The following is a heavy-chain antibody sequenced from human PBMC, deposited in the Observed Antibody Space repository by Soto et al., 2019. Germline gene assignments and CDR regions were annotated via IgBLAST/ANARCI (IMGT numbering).Heavy chain of an antibody. D-gene: IGHD4-17*01. CDR2: VSGNGGSK. CDR3: ARGTVPTFYYYGMDV. J-gene: IGHJ6*02. Sequence: EVQLVESGGGLVQPGGSLRLSCAASGFTFSSYAMHWVRQAPGKGLEYVSAVSGNGGSKYYANSVKGRFTISRDNSKNSLYLHMGSLSAEDMGVYYCARGTVPTFYYYGMDVWGQGTTVTVSS. V-gene: IGHV3-64*01. CDR1: GFTFSSYA.